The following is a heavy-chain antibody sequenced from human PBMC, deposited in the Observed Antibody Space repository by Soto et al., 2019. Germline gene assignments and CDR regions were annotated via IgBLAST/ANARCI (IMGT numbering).Heavy chain of an antibody. CDR2: ISSSSSYI. Sequence: EVQLVESGGGLVKPGGSLRLSCAASGFTFSSYSMKWVRQAPGKGLEWVSSISSSSSYIYYADSVKGRFTISRDNAKNSLYLQMNSLRAEDTAVYYCASFRYGDYERENFDYWGQGTLVTVSS. CDR1: GFTFSSYS. CDR3: ASFRYGDYERENFDY. D-gene: IGHD4-17*01. V-gene: IGHV3-21*01. J-gene: IGHJ4*02.